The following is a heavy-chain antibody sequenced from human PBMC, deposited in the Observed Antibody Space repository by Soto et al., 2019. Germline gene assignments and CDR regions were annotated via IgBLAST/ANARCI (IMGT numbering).Heavy chain of an antibody. V-gene: IGHV1-24*01. J-gene: IGHJ1*01. CDR3: ATGAVGAAYEYFQH. CDR2: FDPEDGET. D-gene: IGHD2-15*01. CDR1: GYTLTELS. Sequence: ASVKVSCKVSGYTLTELSMHWVRQAPGKGLEWMGGFDPEDGETIYAQKFQGRVTMTEDTSTDTAYMELSSLRSEDMAVYYCATGAVGAAYEYFQHWGQGTLVTVSS.